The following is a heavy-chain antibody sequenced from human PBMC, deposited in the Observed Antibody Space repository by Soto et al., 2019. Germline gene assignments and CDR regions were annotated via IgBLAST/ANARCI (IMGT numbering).Heavy chain of an antibody. CDR1: GYTFTDYR. D-gene: IGHD1-26*01. V-gene: IGHV1-46*01. J-gene: IGHJ1*01. Sequence: QVQLVQSGAEVKEPGASVKVSCKASGYTFTDYRMHWVRQAPGQGLEWMGMINPSGGSTTYAQKFQGRVTKTRDTATATVHMELSSLRSEDPAVYSCARERGAWGPGTLVTVSS. CDR3: ARERGA. CDR2: INPSGGST.